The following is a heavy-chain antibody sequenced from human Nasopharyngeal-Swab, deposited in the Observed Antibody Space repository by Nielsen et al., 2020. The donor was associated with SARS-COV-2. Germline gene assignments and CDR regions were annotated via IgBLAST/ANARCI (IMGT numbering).Heavy chain of an antibody. D-gene: IGHD6-13*01. V-gene: IGHV2-5*02. J-gene: IGHJ4*02. CDR3: AHSRGGSTSSWYPDY. Sequence: WIRQPPEKALEWLALIYWDDDRRYSPSLKTRLTITKDTSKNRVVLVMTNMDPVDTATYYCAHSRGGSTSSWYPDYWGQGTLVTVSS. CDR2: IYWDDDR.